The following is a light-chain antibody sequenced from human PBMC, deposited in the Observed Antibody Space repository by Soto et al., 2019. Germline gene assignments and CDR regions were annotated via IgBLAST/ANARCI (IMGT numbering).Light chain of an antibody. CDR3: QQYNNCPLT. J-gene: IGKJ4*01. CDR1: QNVHSN. V-gene: IGKV3-15*01. CDR2: DTS. Sequence: EVVMTKSPATLSVSPGDGATLSCRASQNVHSNFAGYQQKPGQAPRLLIYDTSTRATDIPFRFSGGGSGTEVTLAMSRLQSEDVGVDYCQQYNNCPLTVGGGPDVEFK.